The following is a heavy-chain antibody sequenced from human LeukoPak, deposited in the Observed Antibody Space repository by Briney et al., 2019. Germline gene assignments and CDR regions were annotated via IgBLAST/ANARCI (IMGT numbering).Heavy chain of an antibody. CDR1: GFTFSSHA. CDR3: AKVRQLWPDFDY. CDR2: ISGSGGST. D-gene: IGHD5-18*01. J-gene: IGHJ4*02. Sequence: PGGSLKLSCAASGFTFSSHAMSWVRQAPGKGLEWVSAISGSGGSTYYADSVKGRFTISRDNSKNTLYLQMNSLRAEDTAVYYCAKVRQLWPDFDYWGQGTLVTASS. V-gene: IGHV3-23*01.